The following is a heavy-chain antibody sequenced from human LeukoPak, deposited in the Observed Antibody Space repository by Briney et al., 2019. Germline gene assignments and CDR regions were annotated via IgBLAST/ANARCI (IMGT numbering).Heavy chain of an antibody. D-gene: IGHD2-2*01. Sequence: GGSLRLSCAASGFTFDDYAMDWVRQAPGKGLEWVSGISWNSGSIGYADSVKGRFTISRDNAKNSLYLQMNSLRAEDTALYYCAKDGDCSSTSCRKVPYYYGMDVWGQGTTVTVSS. CDR1: GFTFDDYA. V-gene: IGHV3-9*01. J-gene: IGHJ6*02. CDR2: ISWNSGSI. CDR3: AKDGDCSSTSCRKVPYYYGMDV.